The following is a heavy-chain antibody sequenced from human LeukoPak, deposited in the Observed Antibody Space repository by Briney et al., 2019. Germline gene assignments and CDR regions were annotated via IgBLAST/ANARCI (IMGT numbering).Heavy chain of an antibody. CDR3: AKGGYDYAEYVDY. J-gene: IGHJ4*02. Sequence: GGSLRLSCVASGFTFSNYGMSWVHQAPGKCLEWVSRISFSGVNTYYADSVRGRFTISRDKSKNTLFLQMNSLRAEDTAVYYCAKGGYDYAEYVDYWGRGTLVTVSS. CDR2: ISFSGVNT. CDR1: GFTFSNYG. D-gene: IGHD3-16*01. V-gene: IGHV3-23*01.